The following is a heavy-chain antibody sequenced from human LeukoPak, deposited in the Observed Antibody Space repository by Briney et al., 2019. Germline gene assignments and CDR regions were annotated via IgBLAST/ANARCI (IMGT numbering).Heavy chain of an antibody. CDR1: GLTFSSYL. CDR3: ARGGSHGY. V-gene: IGHV3-7*01. D-gene: IGHD1-26*01. CDR2: IKPDGSEK. Sequence: GGSLRLSCATSGLTFSSYLMSWVRQAPGKGLEWVANIKPDGSEKNYVDSVKGRFTISRDNAKNSLYLQMKSLGAEDTAVYYCARGGSHGYWGQGTLVTVSS. J-gene: IGHJ4*02.